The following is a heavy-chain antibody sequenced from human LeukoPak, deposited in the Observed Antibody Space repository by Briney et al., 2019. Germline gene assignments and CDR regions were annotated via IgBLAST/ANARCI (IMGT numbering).Heavy chain of an antibody. CDR3: AKGRNYVYMDV. V-gene: IGHV3-30*02. CDR2: IRYDGSNK. CDR1: GFSFNSYA. J-gene: IGHJ6*03. Sequence: GGSLRLSCAASGFSFNSYAIHWVRQAPGKGLEWVAFIRYDGSNKYYADSVKGRFTISRDNSKNTLYLQMNNLRAEDTAVYYCAKGRNYVYMDVWGKGTTVTVSS.